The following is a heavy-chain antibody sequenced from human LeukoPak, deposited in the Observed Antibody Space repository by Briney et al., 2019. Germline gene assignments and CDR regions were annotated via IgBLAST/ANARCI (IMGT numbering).Heavy chain of an antibody. CDR2: MNPNSGNT. CDR3: AANSRQVGAVDAFDI. V-gene: IGHV1-8*01. J-gene: IGHJ3*02. D-gene: IGHD1-26*01. Sequence: ASVKVSCKASGYTFTSHDINWVRQATGQGLEWMGWMNPNSGNTGYAQKFQGRVTMTRNTSISTAYMELSSLRSEDTAVYYCAANSRQVGAVDAFDIWGQGTMVTVSS. CDR1: GYTFTSHD.